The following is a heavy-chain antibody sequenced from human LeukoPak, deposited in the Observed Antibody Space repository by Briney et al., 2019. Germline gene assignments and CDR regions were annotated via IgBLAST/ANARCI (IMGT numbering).Heavy chain of an antibody. V-gene: IGHV3-15*01. CDR1: GLTFTNAW. D-gene: IGHD1-26*01. J-gene: IGHJ4*02. Sequence: GGSLRLSCAVSGLTFTNAWMSWVRQAPGKGLEWVGRIKSKTDGGTTDYAAPVKGGFTISRDDSKNTLYLQMNSLKTEDTAMYYCLGSFLGYWGQGTLVTVSS. CDR2: IKSKTDGGTT. CDR3: LGSFLGY.